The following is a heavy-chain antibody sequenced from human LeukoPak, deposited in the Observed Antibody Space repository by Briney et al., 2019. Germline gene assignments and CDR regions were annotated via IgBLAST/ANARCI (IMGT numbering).Heavy chain of an antibody. D-gene: IGHD3-16*02. CDR1: GDSVSSNTAA. V-gene: IGHV6-1*01. CDR3: ARSPRSGNWFDP. J-gene: IGHJ5*02. Sequence: SQTLSLTCAISGDSVSSNTAAWNWIRQSPSRGLEWLGRTYYRSKWFNDYALSVKSRITINADTSKNQFSLQLSSVTAADTAVYYCARSPRSGNWFDPWGQGTLVTVSS. CDR2: TYYRSKWFN.